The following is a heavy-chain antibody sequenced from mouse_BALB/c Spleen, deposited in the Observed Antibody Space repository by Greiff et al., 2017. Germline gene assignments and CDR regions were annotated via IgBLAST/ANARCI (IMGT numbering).Heavy chain of an antibody. J-gene: IGHJ2*01. V-gene: IGHV1-20*02. Sequence: EVQLQQSGPELVKPGASVKISCKASGYSFTGYFMNWVMQSHGKSLEWIGRINPYNGDTFYNQKFKGKATLTVDKSSSTAHMELRSLASEDSAVYYCARESTTAPFDYWGQGTTLTVSS. CDR3: ARESTTAPFDY. CDR1: GYSFTGYF. D-gene: IGHD1-2*01. CDR2: INPYNGDT.